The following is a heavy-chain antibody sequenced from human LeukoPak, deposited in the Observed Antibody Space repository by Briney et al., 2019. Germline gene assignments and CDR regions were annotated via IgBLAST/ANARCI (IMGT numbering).Heavy chain of an antibody. J-gene: IGHJ6*03. CDR2: IYYSGST. V-gene: IGHV4-59*01. Sequence: SETLSLTCTVSGGSISSYYWSWIRQPPGKGLEWIGYIYYSGSTNYNPSLKSRVTISVDTSKNQFSLKLSSVTAADTAVYYCARVNDDFWSRSMDVWGKGTTVTVSS. CDR1: GGSISSYY. D-gene: IGHD3-3*01. CDR3: ARVNDDFWSRSMDV.